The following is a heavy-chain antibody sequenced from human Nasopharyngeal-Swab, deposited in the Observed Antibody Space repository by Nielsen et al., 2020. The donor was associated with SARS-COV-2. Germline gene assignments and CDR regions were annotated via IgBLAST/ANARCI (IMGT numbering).Heavy chain of an antibody. CDR1: GFTLSTYA. CDR2: ISYDGSIE. Sequence: GESLKISCEASGFTLSTYAMHWVRQAPGKGLEWVAVISYDGSIEKSADSVEGRFTISRDNSKNTLYLQMNSLRVDDTAVYYCARGGSSGESSFDYWGQGTLVTVSA. D-gene: IGHD5-12*01. J-gene: IGHJ4*02. V-gene: IGHV3-30-3*01. CDR3: ARGGSSGESSFDY.